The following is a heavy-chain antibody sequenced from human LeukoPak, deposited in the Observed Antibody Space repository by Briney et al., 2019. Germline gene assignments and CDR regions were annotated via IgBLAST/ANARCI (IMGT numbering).Heavy chain of an antibody. Sequence: GGSLRLSCAASGFTFSSYAMHWVRQAPGKGLEWVAVISYDGSNKCYADSVKGRFTISRDNSKNTLYLQMNSLRAEDTAVYYCARARPRDGYNFGDDYWGQGTLVTVSS. V-gene: IGHV3-30-3*01. D-gene: IGHD5-12*01. CDR2: ISYDGSNK. CDR1: GFTFSSYA. CDR3: ARARPRDGYNFGDDY. J-gene: IGHJ4*02.